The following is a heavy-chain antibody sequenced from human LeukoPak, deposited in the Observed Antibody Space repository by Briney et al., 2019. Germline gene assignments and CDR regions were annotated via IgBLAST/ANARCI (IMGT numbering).Heavy chain of an antibody. CDR3: ARDAGSSPEGHFDY. CDR1: GYTFSNYA. V-gene: IGHV1-46*01. D-gene: IGHD1-26*01. J-gene: IGHJ4*02. CDR2: INPSGGST. Sequence: ASVKVSCKASGYTFSNYAMNWVRQAPGQGLEWMGIINPSGGSTSYAQKSQGRVTMTRDTSTSTVYMELSSLRSEDTAVYYCARDAGSSPEGHFDYWGQGTLVTVFS.